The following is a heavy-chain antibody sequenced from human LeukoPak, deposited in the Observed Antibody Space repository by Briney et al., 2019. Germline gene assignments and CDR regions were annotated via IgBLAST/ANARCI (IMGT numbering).Heavy chain of an antibody. CDR3: ARGEDGTGDYRPTYFDS. CDR2: INHGGGT. V-gene: IGHV4-34*01. Sequence: SETLSLTCAVYGGSFSDYFWNWIRQTPGKGLEWIGEINHGGGTNYNPSLKSRATISVGTSKKQFSLNLTSVTAADTAVYYCARGEDGTGDYRPTYFDSWGQGTLVTVSS. D-gene: IGHD4-17*01. J-gene: IGHJ4*02. CDR1: GGSFSDYF.